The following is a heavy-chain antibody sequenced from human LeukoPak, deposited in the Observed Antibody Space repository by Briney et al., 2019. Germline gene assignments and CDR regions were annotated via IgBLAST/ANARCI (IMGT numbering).Heavy chain of an antibody. Sequence: SETLSLTCDVYGESFSGYYWSWIRQPPGKGLEWIGEINHSGSTNYNPSLKSRVTISVDTSKNQFSLKLSSVTAADTAVYYCARGLAVAGTSHYYMDVWGKGTTVTVSS. CDR3: ARGLAVAGTSHYYMDV. CDR1: GESFSGYY. D-gene: IGHD6-19*01. J-gene: IGHJ6*03. CDR2: INHSGST. V-gene: IGHV4-34*01.